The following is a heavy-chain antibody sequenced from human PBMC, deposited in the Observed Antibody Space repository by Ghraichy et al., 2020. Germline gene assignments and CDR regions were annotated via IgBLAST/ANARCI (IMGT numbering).Heavy chain of an antibody. V-gene: IGHV3-30*01. CDR3: ARDRGHYDFWSAQTGVGYYYGMDV. CDR2: ISYDGSNK. D-gene: IGHD3-3*01. Sequence: GESLNISCAASGFTFSSYAMHWVRQAPGKGLEWVAVISYDGSNKYYADSVKGRFTISRDNSKNTLYLQMNSLRAEDTAVYYCARDRGHYDFWSAQTGVGYYYGMDVWGQGTTVTVSS. J-gene: IGHJ6*02. CDR1: GFTFSSYA.